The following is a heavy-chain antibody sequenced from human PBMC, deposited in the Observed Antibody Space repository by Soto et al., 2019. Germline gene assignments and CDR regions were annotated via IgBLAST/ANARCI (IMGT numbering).Heavy chain of an antibody. CDR2: IYYSGST. V-gene: IGHV4-39*01. Sequence: SETLSLTCTVSGGSISSSSYYWGWIRQPPGKGLEGIGRIYYSGSTYYNPSLKSRVTISVYTSKNQFSLKLSSVTAADTAVYYCASLYGSGSYSQPYYYYYGMDVWGQGTTVTVSS. CDR3: ASLYGSGSYSQPYYYYYGMDV. D-gene: IGHD3-10*01. J-gene: IGHJ6*02. CDR1: GGSISSSSYY.